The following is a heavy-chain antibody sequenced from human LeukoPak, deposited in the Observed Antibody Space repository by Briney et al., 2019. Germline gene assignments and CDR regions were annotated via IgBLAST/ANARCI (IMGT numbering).Heavy chain of an antibody. D-gene: IGHD4-17*01. V-gene: IGHV4-30-4*01. CDR1: GGSISSGNYY. CDR2: IHYSGST. Sequence: SETLSLTCTVSGGSISSGNYYWNWIRQPPGTGLECIGCIHYSGSTYYNPSLKSRVTISVDTSKNQFSLKLSSVTAADTAVYYCVRGRGTAVTTGNWFDPWGQGTLVTVSS. CDR3: VRGRGTAVTTGNWFDP. J-gene: IGHJ5*02.